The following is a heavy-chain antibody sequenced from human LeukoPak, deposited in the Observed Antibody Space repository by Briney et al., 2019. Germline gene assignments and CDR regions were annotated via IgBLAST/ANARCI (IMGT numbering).Heavy chain of an antibody. D-gene: IGHD1-26*01. CDR3: ARDRIVGAIPIDY. CDR2: ISSSSSYI. CDR1: GFTFSSYS. J-gene: IGHJ4*02. V-gene: IGHV3-21*01. Sequence: GGSLRLSCAASGFTFSSYSMNWVRQAPGKGLEWVSSISSSSSYIYYADSVKGRFTISRDNAKNSLYLQMNSLRAEDTAVYYCARDRIVGAIPIDYWGQGTVVTVSS.